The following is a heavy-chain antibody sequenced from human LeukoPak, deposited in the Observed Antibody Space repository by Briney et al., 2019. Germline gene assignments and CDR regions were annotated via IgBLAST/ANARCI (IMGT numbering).Heavy chain of an antibody. CDR1: GVTFSSYW. J-gene: IGHJ6*02. CDR2: MNSDGSST. V-gene: IGHV3-74*01. CDR3: ATGQGHGMDV. D-gene: IGHD1-14*01. Sequence: GGSLRLSCAASGVTFSSYWMRWVRQAPGQGLGWVSRMNSDGSSTSYADSVKGRFTISRDNAKNTLYLQMNSLRAEDTAVYYCATGQGHGMDVWGQGTTVTVSS.